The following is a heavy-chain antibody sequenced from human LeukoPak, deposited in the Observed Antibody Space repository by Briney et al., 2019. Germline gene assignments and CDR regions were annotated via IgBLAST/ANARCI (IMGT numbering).Heavy chain of an antibody. V-gene: IGHV3-30-3*01. CDR2: ISYDGSNK. CDR1: GFTFSSYA. D-gene: IGHD6-6*01. Sequence: GRSLRLSCAASGFTFSSYAMHWVRQAPGKGLEWVAVISYDGSNKYYADSVKGRFTISRDNSKNTLYLQMNSLRAEDTAVYYCARDSSSSGVWVYWGQGTLVTVSS. CDR3: ARDSSSSGVWVY. J-gene: IGHJ4*02.